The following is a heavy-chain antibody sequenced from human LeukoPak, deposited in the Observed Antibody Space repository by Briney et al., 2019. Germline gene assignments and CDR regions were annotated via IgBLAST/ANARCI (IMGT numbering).Heavy chain of an antibody. CDR1: GFTFSSYA. D-gene: IGHD3-3*01. J-gene: IGHJ3*02. CDR2: ISGSGGST. Sequence: GGSLRLSCAASGFTFSSYAMSWVRQAPGKGLEWVSAISGSGGSTYYADSVKGRFTISRDNSKNTLYLQMNSLRAEDTAVYYCAKDLYYDFWSGYSPTGTNAFDIWGQGTMVTVSS. V-gene: IGHV3-23*01. CDR3: AKDLYYDFWSGYSPTGTNAFDI.